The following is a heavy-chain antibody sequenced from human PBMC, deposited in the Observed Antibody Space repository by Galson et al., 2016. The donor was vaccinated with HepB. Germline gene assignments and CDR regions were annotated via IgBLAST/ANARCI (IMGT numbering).Heavy chain of an antibody. CDR3: ARDWGRLGGVTQNWLDP. J-gene: IGHJ5*02. CDR2: INPSGGST. Sequence: SVKVSCKASGYTFTGYYMHWVRQVPGQGLEWMGIINPSGGSTSYAQKFQGRVTMTAETSTSTVHMELRSLRPDDTAVYYCARDWGRLGGVTQNWLDPWGQGTLVTVSS. D-gene: IGHD3-16*01. V-gene: IGHV1-46*01. CDR1: GYTFTGYY.